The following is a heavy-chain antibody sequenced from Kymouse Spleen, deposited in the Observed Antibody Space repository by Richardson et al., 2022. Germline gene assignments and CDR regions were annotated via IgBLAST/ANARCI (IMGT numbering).Heavy chain of an antibody. CDR3: AREADYGSGSYYYYYYGMDV. CDR2: IYHSGST. D-gene: IGHD3-10*01. CDR1: GGSISSSNW. V-gene: IGHV4-4*02. Sequence: QVQLQESGPGLVKPSGTLSLTCAVSGGSISSSNWWSWVRQPPGKGLEWIGEIYHSGSTNYNPSLKSRVTISVDKSKNQFSLKLSSVTAADTAVYYCAREADYGSGSYYYYYYGMDVWGQGTTVTVSS. J-gene: IGHJ6*02.